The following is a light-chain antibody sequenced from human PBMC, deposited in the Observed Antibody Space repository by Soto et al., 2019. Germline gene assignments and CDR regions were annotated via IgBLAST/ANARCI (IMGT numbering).Light chain of an antibody. V-gene: IGKV1-39*01. CDR1: QNINSY. Sequence: DIQMNQSPSSLTASIGDRVTITCRASQNINSYLNWYQQEPGKVPRLLIYGSSSLQSGVPSRFSGSGSGTDFTFTISSLQPEDFATYYCQQTYTIPITFGQGTRLEIK. J-gene: IGKJ5*01. CDR2: GSS. CDR3: QQTYTIPIT.